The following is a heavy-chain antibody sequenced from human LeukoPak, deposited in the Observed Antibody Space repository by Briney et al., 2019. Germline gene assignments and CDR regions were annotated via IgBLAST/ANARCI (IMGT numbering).Heavy chain of an antibody. CDR3: ARGGRYCSGGSCYSIVDY. Sequence: PSETLSLTCTVSGGSISSYYWSWIRQPQGKGLEWIGYIYYSGSTNYNPSLKSRGTISVDTSKNQFSLKLSSVTAADTAVYYCARGGRYCSGGSCYSIVDYWGQGTLVTVSS. D-gene: IGHD2-15*01. CDR2: IYYSGST. CDR1: GGSISSYY. V-gene: IGHV4-59*01. J-gene: IGHJ4*02.